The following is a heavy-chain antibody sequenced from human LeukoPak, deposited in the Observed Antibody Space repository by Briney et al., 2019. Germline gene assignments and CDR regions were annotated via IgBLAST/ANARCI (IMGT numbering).Heavy chain of an antibody. CDR1: GFTFGDYA. D-gene: IGHD3-9*01. CDR3: TRDHYYDILTGYYTNFDY. J-gene: IGHJ4*02. V-gene: IGHV3-49*04. Sequence: PGRSLRLSCTASGFTFGDYAMSWVRQAPGKGLEWVGFIRSKAYGGTTEYAASVKGRFTISRDDSKSIAYLQMNSLKTEDTAVYYCTRDHYYDILTGYYTNFDYWGQGTLVTVSS. CDR2: IRSKAYGGTT.